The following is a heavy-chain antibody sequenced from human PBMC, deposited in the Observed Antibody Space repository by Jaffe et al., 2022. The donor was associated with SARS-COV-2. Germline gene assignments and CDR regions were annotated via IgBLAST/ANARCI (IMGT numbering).Heavy chain of an antibody. D-gene: IGHD5-12*01. CDR2: ISYDGSNK. CDR3: ARSRDGYNYDFDY. Sequence: QVQLVESGGGVVQPGRSLRLSCAASGFTFSSYAMHWVRQAPGKGLEWVAVISYDGSNKYYADSVKGRFTISRDNSKNTLYLQMNSLRAEDTAVYYCARSRDGYNYDFDYWGQGTLVTVSS. V-gene: IGHV3-30*04. CDR1: GFTFSSYA. J-gene: IGHJ4*02.